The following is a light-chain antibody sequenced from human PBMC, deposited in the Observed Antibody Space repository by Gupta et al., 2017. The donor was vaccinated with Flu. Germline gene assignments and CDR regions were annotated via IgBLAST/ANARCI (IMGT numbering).Light chain of an antibody. Sequence: GDRVTITCRASQTITRSLNWYQQKPGKAPNLLIYAASSLQSGVPSRFSGSGSGTDFTLTISSLQPEDFATYYCQQSYNIPLTFGGGTKVEIK. J-gene: IGKJ4*01. V-gene: IGKV1-39*01. CDR1: QTITRS. CDR2: AAS. CDR3: QQSYNIPLT.